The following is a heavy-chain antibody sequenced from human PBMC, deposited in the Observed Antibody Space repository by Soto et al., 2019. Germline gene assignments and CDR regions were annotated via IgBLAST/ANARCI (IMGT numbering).Heavy chain of an antibody. V-gene: IGHV4-30-4*01. CDR2: IYYSGST. CDR3: AXDIDFGVVTSPLTGMDV. D-gene: IGHD3-3*01. CDR1: GGSISSGDYY. J-gene: IGHJ6*02. Sequence: PSETLSLTCTVSGGSISSGDYYWSWIRQPPGKGLEWIGYIYYSGSTYYNPSLKSRVTISVDTSKNQFSLKLSSVTAADTAVYYCAXDIDFGVVTSPLTGMDVWGQGTTVTVSS.